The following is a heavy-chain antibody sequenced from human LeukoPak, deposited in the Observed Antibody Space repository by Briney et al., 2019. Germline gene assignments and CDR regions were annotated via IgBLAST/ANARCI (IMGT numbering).Heavy chain of an antibody. D-gene: IGHD7-27*01. J-gene: IGHJ4*02. CDR3: ARDLNWETY. Sequence: PGGSLRLSCAASGFTFSLYSMNWVRQAPGKGLEWVSSIRGPTTYIYYADSVKGRFTISRDNAKNSLYLQMNSLRAEDTAVYYCARDLNWETYWGQGTLVSVSS. CDR2: IRGPTTYI. CDR1: GFTFSLYS. V-gene: IGHV3-21*01.